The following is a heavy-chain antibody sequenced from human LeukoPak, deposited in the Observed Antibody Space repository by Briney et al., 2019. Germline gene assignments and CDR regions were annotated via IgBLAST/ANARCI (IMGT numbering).Heavy chain of an antibody. Sequence: PSQTLSLTCTVSGGSISSGSYYWSWIRQPAGKGLEWIGRIYTSGSTNYNPSLKSRVTISVDTSKNQFSLKLSSVTAADTAVYYCARHGSRWRGGLVGAFDYWGQGTLVTVSS. D-gene: IGHD1-26*01. V-gene: IGHV4-61*02. CDR2: IYTSGST. CDR3: ARHGSRWRGGLVGAFDY. J-gene: IGHJ4*02. CDR1: GGSISSGSYY.